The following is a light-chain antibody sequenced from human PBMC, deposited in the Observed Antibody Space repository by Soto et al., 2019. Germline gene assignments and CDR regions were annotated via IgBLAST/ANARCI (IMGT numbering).Light chain of an antibody. CDR1: QDISSW. CDR2: AAS. V-gene: IGKV1-12*02. CDR3: QQSNSFPFT. J-gene: IGKJ5*01. Sequence: DIQMTQSPPSMSASVGDRVTITCRASQDISSWLAWYQQKPGKAPELLIYAASTLQSGVPSRFSGSGSGTHFTLTISSLQPEDFATYYWQQSNSFPFTFGQGTRLEIK.